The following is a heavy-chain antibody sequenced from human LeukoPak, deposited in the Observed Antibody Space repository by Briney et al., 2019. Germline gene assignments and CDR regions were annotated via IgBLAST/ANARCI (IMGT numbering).Heavy chain of an antibody. CDR3: ARGPGNRFDS. CDR2: IWYDGSNT. J-gene: IGHJ5*01. CDR1: GFSFRSYG. V-gene: IGHV3-33*08. D-gene: IGHD4-23*01. Sequence: GKSLRLSCVTSGFSFRSYGLHWVRQAPGKGLEWVSVIWYDGSNTYYADSAKGRFTISRDDSKNTLYLQMNSLRGEDTAVYYCARGPGNRFDSWGQGTLVTVSS.